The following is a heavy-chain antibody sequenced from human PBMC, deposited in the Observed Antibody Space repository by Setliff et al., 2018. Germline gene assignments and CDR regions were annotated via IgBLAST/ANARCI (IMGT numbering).Heavy chain of an antibody. CDR1: GGSISPYF. CDR3: ARDPHLTGSLDR. CDR2: IYQSGNT. D-gene: IGHD3-9*01. Sequence: SETLSLTCTVSGGSISPYFWSWVRQPPGKGLQWIGKIYQSGNTYYNPSLERGVTISVDTSGNHFYLRLTSVTAADTAIYSCARDPHLTGSLDRWGQGTPVTVSS. J-gene: IGHJ5*02. V-gene: IGHV4-59*12.